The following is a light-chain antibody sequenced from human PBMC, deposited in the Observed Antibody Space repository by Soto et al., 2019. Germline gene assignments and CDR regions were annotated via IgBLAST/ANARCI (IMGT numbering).Light chain of an antibody. J-gene: IGKJ2*01. Sequence: AIQMTQSPSSLSASVGDRVTITCRASQGIRDDLGWYQQKPGKAPKLLIYAASNLQSGVPSRFRGSGSGTDFTLIISYLQPEDFATYYCLQDYDYPYTFGQGTKLEIK. CDR1: QGIRDD. CDR2: AAS. CDR3: LQDYDYPYT. V-gene: IGKV1-6*01.